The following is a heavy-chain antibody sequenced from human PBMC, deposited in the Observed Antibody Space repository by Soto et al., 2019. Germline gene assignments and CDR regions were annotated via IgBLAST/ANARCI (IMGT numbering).Heavy chain of an antibody. D-gene: IGHD3-22*01. Sequence: GGSLRLSCAASGFTFSSYWMHWVRQAPGKGLVWVSRINSDGSSTSYADSVKGRFTISRDNAKNTLYLQMNSLRAEDTAVYYCARASSPGLYYDSSGYSHPFDYWGQGTLVTVSS. V-gene: IGHV3-74*01. CDR3: ARASSPGLYYDSSGYSHPFDY. CDR1: GFTFSSYW. CDR2: INSDGSST. J-gene: IGHJ4*02.